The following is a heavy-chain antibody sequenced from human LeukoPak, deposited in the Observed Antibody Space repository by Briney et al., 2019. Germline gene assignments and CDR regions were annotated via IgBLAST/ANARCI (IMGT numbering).Heavy chain of an antibody. Sequence: SETLSLTCTVSGGSISGDTFYWGWVRQPPGKGLECRGYIFYRGSTYYNPSLKGRVTMSVETSKNQFSLKLSSVTAADTAVYYCARVSKSIGYLDLWGRGTLVIVSS. CDR3: ARVSKSIGYLDL. CDR1: GGSISGDTFY. CDR2: IFYRGST. V-gene: IGHV4-61*01. D-gene: IGHD2/OR15-2a*01. J-gene: IGHJ2*01.